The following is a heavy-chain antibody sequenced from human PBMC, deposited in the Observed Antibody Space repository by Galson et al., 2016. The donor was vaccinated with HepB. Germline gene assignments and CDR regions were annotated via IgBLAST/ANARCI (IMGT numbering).Heavy chain of an antibody. V-gene: IGHV4-4*02. J-gene: IGHJ5*02. CDR1: GDSISSNNW. D-gene: IGHD2-2*01. Sequence: SETLSLTCAVSGDSISSNNWWTWVRQPPGKRPEWIGEIYHSGSTFYNPSLSSRVTISVDKSSNQFSLKLTSVTAADTAVYYCARVEGGCSRTSCVLDPWGQGTLLTVSS. CDR2: IYHSGST. CDR3: ARVEGGCSRTSCVLDP.